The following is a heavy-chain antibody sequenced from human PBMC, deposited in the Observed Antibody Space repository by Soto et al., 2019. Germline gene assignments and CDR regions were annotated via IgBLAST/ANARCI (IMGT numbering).Heavy chain of an antibody. CDR2: IIPIFGTA. CDR3: ARVGGVIAHVNMVRAPLDYYYYYGMDV. CDR1: GGTFSSYA. J-gene: IGHJ6*02. Sequence: SVKVSCKASGGTFSSYAISWVRQAPGQGLEWMGGIIPIFGTANYAQKFQGRVTITADKSTSTAYMELSSLRSEDTVVYYCARVGGVIAHVNMVRAPLDYYYYYGMDVWGQGTTVTVS. D-gene: IGHD3-10*01. V-gene: IGHV1-69*06.